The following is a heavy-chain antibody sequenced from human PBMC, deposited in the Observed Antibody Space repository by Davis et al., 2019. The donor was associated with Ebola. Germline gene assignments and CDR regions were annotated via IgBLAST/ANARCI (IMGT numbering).Heavy chain of an antibody. V-gene: IGHV4-39*01. CDR2: IYYSGTT. Sequence: SETLSLTCTVSGDSINRNSYYRGWIRQPPGKGLEWIGSIYYSGTTHYNPSLKSRVTISVDTSKNQFSLKLTSVTAADTAVYYCARGLYGMDVWGHGTTVTVSS. CDR1: GDSINRNSYY. J-gene: IGHJ6*02. D-gene: IGHD3-16*01. CDR3: ARGLYGMDV.